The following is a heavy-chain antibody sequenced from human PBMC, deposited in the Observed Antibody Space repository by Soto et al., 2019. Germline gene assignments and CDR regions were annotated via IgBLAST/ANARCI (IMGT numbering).Heavy chain of an antibody. CDR3: AHFDWFIDY. D-gene: IGHD3-9*01. CDR1: GITFTNYG. V-gene: IGHV3-21*06. J-gene: IGHJ4*02. CDR2: ITSSGPYT. Sequence: TGGSLRLSCAASGITFTNYGFNWVRQASGKGLEWVSSITSSGPYTSYADSVRGRFTLSRDNAKNSLYLHMNSLRVEDTAVYYCAHFDWFIDYWGQRTLVTVSS.